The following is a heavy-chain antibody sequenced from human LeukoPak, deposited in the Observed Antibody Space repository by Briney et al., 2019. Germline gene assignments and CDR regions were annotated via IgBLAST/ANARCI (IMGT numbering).Heavy chain of an antibody. CDR3: AREGDSRWGELSA. Sequence: GGSLRLSCAASGFTFSTYAIHWVRQAPGKGLEWVAVIWYDGSEQYYADSVKGRFIISRDNSKSTSYLQMNSLGAEDTAVYYCAREGDSRWGELSAWGQGTLVTVSA. CDR1: GFTFSTYA. CDR2: IWYDGSEQ. V-gene: IGHV3-33*01. J-gene: IGHJ5*02. D-gene: IGHD3-16*02.